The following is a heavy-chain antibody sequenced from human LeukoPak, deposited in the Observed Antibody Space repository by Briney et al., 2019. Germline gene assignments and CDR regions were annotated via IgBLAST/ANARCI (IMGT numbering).Heavy chain of an antibody. CDR3: AKPREATSSHPSPPAAQHYYYGMDV. J-gene: IGHJ6*02. CDR2: ISGSGTNT. V-gene: IGHV3-23*01. CDR1: GSTFSSYA. D-gene: IGHD2-2*01. Sequence: TGGSLRLSCAASGSTFSSYAMSWVRQAPGKGQEWVSSISGSGTNTYYADSVQGRFTISRDNSKNTLYLQMNSLRAEDTAVYYCAKPREATSSHPSPPAAQHYYYGMDVWGQGTTVTVSS.